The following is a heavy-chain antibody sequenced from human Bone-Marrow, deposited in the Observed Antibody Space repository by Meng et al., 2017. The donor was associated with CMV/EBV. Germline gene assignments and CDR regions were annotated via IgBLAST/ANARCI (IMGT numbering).Heavy chain of an antibody. CDR3: ARGSAASRYYYYYYGMDV. J-gene: IGHJ6*02. CDR2: IIPILGIA. D-gene: IGHD2-2*01. Sequence: SVKVSCKASGGTFSSYAISWVRQAPGQGLEWMGGIIPILGIANYAQKFQGRVTITADKSTSTAYMELSSLRSEDTAVYYCARGSAASRYYYYYYGMDVWGQGTTVTVSS. CDR1: GGTFSSYA. V-gene: IGHV1-69*10.